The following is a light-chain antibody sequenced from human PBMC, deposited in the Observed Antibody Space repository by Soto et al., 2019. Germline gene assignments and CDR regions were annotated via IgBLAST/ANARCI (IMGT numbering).Light chain of an antibody. CDR1: QSVSSSY. J-gene: IGKJ1*01. CDR3: QHYGSSWT. V-gene: IGKV3-20*01. Sequence: EIVLTQSPGTLSLSPGERATLSCRASQSVSSSYLAWYQQKPGEAPRLLIYGASSRATGIPDRFSGSGSGTAFTLTISRLEPEDVAVYYCQHYGSSWTFGQGTKVEIK. CDR2: GAS.